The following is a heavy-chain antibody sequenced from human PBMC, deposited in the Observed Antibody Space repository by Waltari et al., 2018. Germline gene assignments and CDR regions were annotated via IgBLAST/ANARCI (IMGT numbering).Heavy chain of an antibody. CDR3: AKDGGGSNELDY. CDR1: GFTFSSYC. J-gene: IGHJ4*02. CDR2: IRYDGSNK. Sequence: QVQLVESGGGVVQPGGSLRLSCAESGFTFSSYCMHWVRQAPGKGLEWVAFIRYDGSNKYYADSVKGRFTISRDNSKNTLYLQMNSLRAEDTAVYYCAKDGGGSNELDYWGQGTLVTVSS. D-gene: IGHD1-26*01. V-gene: IGHV3-30*02.